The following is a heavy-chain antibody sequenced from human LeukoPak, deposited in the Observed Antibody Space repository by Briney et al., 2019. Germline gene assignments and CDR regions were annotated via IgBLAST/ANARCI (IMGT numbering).Heavy chain of an antibody. CDR3: ASSNYYGSGLAFDY. CDR2: IYSGGST. V-gene: IGHV3-66*01. Sequence: GGSLRLSCAASGFTVSSNYMSWVRQAPGKGLEWVSVIYSGGSTYYADSVKGRFTISRDNSKNTLCLQMNSLRAEDTAVYYCASSNYYGSGLAFDYWGQGTLVTVSS. J-gene: IGHJ4*02. D-gene: IGHD3-10*01. CDR1: GFTVSSNY.